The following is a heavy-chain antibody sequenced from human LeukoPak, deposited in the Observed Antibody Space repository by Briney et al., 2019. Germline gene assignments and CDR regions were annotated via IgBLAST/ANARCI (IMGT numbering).Heavy chain of an antibody. CDR2: IKQGGSEK. CDR3: ARDLRRDYYDSSGYSQDEDY. Sequence: GGSLRLSCAASGFTFSSYWMSWVRQAPGKGLEWVANIKQGGSEKYYVDSVKGRFTISRDNAKNSLYLQMNSLRAADTAVYYCARDLRRDYYDSSGYSQDEDYWGQGTLVTVSS. J-gene: IGHJ4*02. V-gene: IGHV3-7*01. CDR1: GFTFSSYW. D-gene: IGHD3-22*01.